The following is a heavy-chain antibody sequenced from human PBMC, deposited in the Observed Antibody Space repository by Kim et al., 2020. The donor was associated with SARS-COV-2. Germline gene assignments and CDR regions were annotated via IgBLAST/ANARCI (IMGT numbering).Heavy chain of an antibody. D-gene: IGHD3-10*01. Sequence: VKGRFPIPRDNSKNTLYLQMTSLRAEDTAVYYCAKVAVLLWFGELDVWGQGSTVTVSS. J-gene: IGHJ6*02. V-gene: IGHV3-23*01. CDR3: AKVAVLLWFGELDV.